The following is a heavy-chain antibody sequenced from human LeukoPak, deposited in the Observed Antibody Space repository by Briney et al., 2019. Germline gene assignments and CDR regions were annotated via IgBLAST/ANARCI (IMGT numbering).Heavy chain of an antibody. D-gene: IGHD3-10*01. CDR2: ISGSGGST. CDR1: GFTVSSTY. V-gene: IGHV3-23*01. J-gene: IGHJ1*01. Sequence: GGSLRLSCIASGFTVSSTYMSWVRQAPGKGLEWVSAISGSGGSTYYADSVKGRFTVSRDNSKNTLYLQMNSLRAEDTALYYCVRSITMFQYWGQGTLVTVSS. CDR3: VRSITMFQY.